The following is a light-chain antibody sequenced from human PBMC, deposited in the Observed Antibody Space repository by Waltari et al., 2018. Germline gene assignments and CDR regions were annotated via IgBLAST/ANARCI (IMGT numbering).Light chain of an antibody. V-gene: IGLV1-47*01. J-gene: IGLJ3*02. CDR2: RNN. CDR3: AAWDDSLSGRV. CDR1: RSNIGNTY. Sequence: QSFLTQPPSASGTPGQRVTISCSGSRSNIGNTYVYWYQQPQGTAPKLLIYRNNRRPSGVPCRFSGANSGTSASLAISGLRSEDEADYYCAAWDDSLSGRVFGGGTKVTVL.